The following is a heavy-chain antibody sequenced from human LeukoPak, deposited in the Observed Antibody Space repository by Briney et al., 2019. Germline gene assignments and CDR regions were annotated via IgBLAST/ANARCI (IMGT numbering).Heavy chain of an antibody. V-gene: IGHV3-30-3*01. CDR3: ARVGRITMVRGVIDY. D-gene: IGHD3-10*01. CDR1: GFTFSSYA. CDR2: ISYDGSNK. Sequence: GGSLRLSCAASGFTFSSYAMHWVRQAPGKGLEWVAVISYDGSNKYYADSVKGRFTISRDNSKNTLYLQMNSLRAEDTAVYYCARVGRITMVRGVIDYWGQGTLVTVSS. J-gene: IGHJ4*02.